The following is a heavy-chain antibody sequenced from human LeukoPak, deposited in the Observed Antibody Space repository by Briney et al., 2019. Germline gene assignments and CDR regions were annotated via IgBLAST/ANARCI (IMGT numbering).Heavy chain of an antibody. CDR2: IYYSGST. CDR1: GGPISSYY. Sequence: KPSETLSLTCTVSGGPISSYYWSWIRQPPGKGLEWIGYIYYSGSTNYNPSLKSRVTISVDTSKNQFSLKLSSVTAADTAVYYCARLNSSGYYYLYWGQGTPVTVSS. D-gene: IGHD3-22*01. CDR3: ARLNSSGYYYLY. J-gene: IGHJ4*02. V-gene: IGHV4-59*08.